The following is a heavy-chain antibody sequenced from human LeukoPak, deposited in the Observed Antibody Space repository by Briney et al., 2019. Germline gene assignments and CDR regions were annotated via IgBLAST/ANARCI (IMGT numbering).Heavy chain of an antibody. J-gene: IGHJ5*02. V-gene: IGHV4-59*01. Sequence: SETLSLTCTVSGGSISSYYWSWIRQPPGKGLEWIGYIHYSGTTNYNPSLRSRVTISVDTSKNQFSLKLTSVTAADTAIYYCAREGYFDSSGYYLNWLDPWGQGTLVTVSS. D-gene: IGHD3-22*01. CDR2: IHYSGTT. CDR3: AREGYFDSSGYYLNWLDP. CDR1: GGSISSYY.